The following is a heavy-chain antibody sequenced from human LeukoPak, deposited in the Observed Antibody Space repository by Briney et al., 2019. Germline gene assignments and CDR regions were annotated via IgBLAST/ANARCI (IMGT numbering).Heavy chain of an antibody. CDR3: ARDLGIVVVVAATPGVDY. CDR2: INPSGGST. D-gene: IGHD2-15*01. V-gene: IGHV1-46*01. Sequence: ASVTVCCKASGYTFTSYYMHWVRQAPGQGLEWMGIINPSGGSTSYAQKFQGRVTMTRDTSTSTVYMELSSLRSEDTAVYYCARDLGIVVVVAATPGVDYWGQGTLVTVSS. CDR1: GYTFTSYY. J-gene: IGHJ4*02.